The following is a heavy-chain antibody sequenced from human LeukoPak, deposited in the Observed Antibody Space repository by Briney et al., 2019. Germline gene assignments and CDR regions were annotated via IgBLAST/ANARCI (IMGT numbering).Heavy chain of an antibody. CDR1: GYSFTTYW. V-gene: IGHV5-51*01. CDR3: ATRGRYTFIVY. CDR2: IYPADSDT. J-gene: IGHJ4*02. Sequence: GESLQISCKGSGYSFTTYWIGWVRQMPGKGLEWMGIIYPADSDTQYSQSYQGQVTISADKYTNTAYLQWNSLQASDTGIYYCATRGRYTFIVYWGQGTQVTVSS. D-gene: IGHD5-18*01.